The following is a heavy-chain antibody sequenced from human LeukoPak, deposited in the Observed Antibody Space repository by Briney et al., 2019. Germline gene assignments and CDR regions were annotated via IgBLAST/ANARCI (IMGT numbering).Heavy chain of an antibody. Sequence: SETLSLTCAVYGRSLSGYYWTWIRQPPGKGLEWIGYIYYSGSTNYNPSLKSRVTISVDTSKNQFSLKLSSVTAADTAVYYCARSNYERYYYGMDVWGQGTTVTVSS. D-gene: IGHD4-11*01. CDR3: ARSNYERYYYGMDV. CDR2: IYYSGST. V-gene: IGHV4-59*01. J-gene: IGHJ6*02. CDR1: GRSLSGYY.